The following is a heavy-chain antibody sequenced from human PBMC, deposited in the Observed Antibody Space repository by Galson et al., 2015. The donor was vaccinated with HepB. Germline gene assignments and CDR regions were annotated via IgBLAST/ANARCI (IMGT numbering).Heavy chain of an antibody. CDR3: ARALAVAGTVLSDHFDY. CDR1: GYTFTSYY. J-gene: IGHJ4*02. CDR2: INPSGGST. Sequence: SVKVSCKASGYTFTSYYMHWVRQAPGQGLEWMGIINPSGGSTSYAQKFQGRVTMTRDTSTSTVYMELSSLRSEDTAVYYCARALAVAGTVLSDHFDYWGQGTLVTVSS. D-gene: IGHD6-19*01. V-gene: IGHV1-46*01.